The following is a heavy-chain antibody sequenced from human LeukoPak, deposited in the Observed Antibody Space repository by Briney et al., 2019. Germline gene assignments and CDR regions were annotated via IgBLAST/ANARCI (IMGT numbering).Heavy chain of an antibody. J-gene: IGHJ5*02. Sequence: PETLSLTCTVSGGSISSYYWSWIRQSAGERLEWIGRIYTSGSTNYNPSLKSRVTMSVDTSKNQFSLKLSSVAAADTAVYYCARESVALGWFDPWGQGTLVTVSS. CDR3: ARESVALGWFDP. CDR1: GGSISSYY. V-gene: IGHV4-4*07. CDR2: IYTSGST.